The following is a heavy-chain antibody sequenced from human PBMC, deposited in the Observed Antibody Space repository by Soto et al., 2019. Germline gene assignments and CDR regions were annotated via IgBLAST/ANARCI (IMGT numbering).Heavy chain of an antibody. CDR2: INHSGRV. Sequence: QVQQQQWGAGLLKPSETLSLTCAVYGGSFSGHSWTWIRQSPGKGLEWIGDINHSGRVNYSPSLKSRVTISLDTSKNQFSLTLSAVTAADTAMYYCSTRAYDTNGYYRFDPWGQGTLVTVSS. CDR1: GGSFSGHS. V-gene: IGHV4-34*01. CDR3: STRAYDTNGYYRFDP. D-gene: IGHD3-22*01. J-gene: IGHJ5*01.